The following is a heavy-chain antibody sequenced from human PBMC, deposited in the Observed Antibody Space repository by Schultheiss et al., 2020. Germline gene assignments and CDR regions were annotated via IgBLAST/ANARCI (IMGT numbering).Heavy chain of an antibody. CDR1: GFTFSSYG. J-gene: IGHJ4*02. D-gene: IGHD3-3*01. V-gene: IGHV3-33*08. Sequence: GGSLRLSCVASGFTFSSYGMHWVRQAPGKGLEWVAVIWYDGSNKYYADSVKGRFTISRDNSKNTLYLQMNSLRAEDTAVYYCARAAAGFNYDFWSGFYFDYWGQGTLVTVSS. CDR3: ARAAAGFNYDFWSGFYFDY. CDR2: IWYDGSNK.